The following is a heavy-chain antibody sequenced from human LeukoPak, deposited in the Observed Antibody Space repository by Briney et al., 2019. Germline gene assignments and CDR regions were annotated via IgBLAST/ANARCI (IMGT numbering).Heavy chain of an antibody. CDR3: AKASSEWLRLNYGMDV. V-gene: IGHV3-23*01. D-gene: IGHD3-3*01. CDR1: GLIFSNYA. Sequence: GGSLRLSCAVSGLIFSNYAMSWVRQAPGKGLEWVSGITGSGGSTFYADSVKGRFTISRDNSKNTLYLQMNSLRAEDTAVYYCAKASSEWLRLNYGMDVWGQGTTVTVSS. CDR2: ITGSGGST. J-gene: IGHJ6*02.